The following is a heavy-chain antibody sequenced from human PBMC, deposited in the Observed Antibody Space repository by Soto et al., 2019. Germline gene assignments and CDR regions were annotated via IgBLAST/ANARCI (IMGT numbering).Heavy chain of an antibody. D-gene: IGHD2-21*01. V-gene: IGHV3-74*01. J-gene: IGHJ6*02. Sequence: PGGSLSLYCAASAFTFSSYWINWVRQAQGKGPVWVSRINSDGSITGYADSMKSRITISRDNSKNSLYLQMNSLSTEDTAVYYCARRDQIAYYYGMDVWGQGT. CDR1: AFTFSSYW. CDR2: INSDGSIT. CDR3: ARRDQIAYYYGMDV.